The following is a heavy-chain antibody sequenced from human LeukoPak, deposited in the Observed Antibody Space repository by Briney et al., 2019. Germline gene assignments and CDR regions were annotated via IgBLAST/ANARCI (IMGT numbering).Heavy chain of an antibody. J-gene: IGHJ4*02. CDR2: IKCDSGGT. D-gene: IGHD2-8*01. V-gene: IGHV1-2*02. CDR1: GYTFTAYY. CDR3: VVSNGAAGAVFHS. Sequence: ASVKVSCKASGYTFTAYYMHWVRQAPGQGLEWMGWIKCDSGGTEYSRNYRGRVTISRDTSISTAYMELTGLTSDNRPVYYCVVSNGAAGAVFHSGGQGPQVPFS.